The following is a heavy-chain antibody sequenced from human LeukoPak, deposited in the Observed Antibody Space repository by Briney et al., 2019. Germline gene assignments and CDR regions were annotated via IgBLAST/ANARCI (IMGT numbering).Heavy chain of an antibody. CDR3: ARDHATSSSWYGHAY. D-gene: IGHD6-13*01. V-gene: IGHV4-61*02. J-gene: IGHJ4*02. CDR2: IYTSGST. Sequence: SQTLSLTCTVSGGSISSGSYYWSWIRQPAGKGLEWIGRIYTSGSTNYNPSLKSRVTISVDTSKNQFSLKLSSVTAADTALYYCARDHATSSSWYGHAYWGQGILVTVSS. CDR1: GGSISSGSYY.